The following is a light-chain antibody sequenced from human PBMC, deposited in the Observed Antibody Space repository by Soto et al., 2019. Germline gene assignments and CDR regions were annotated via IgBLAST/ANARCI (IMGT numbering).Light chain of an antibody. CDR1: QSIYKW. CDR3: QQYNTYPWT. CDR2: DAS. J-gene: IGKJ1*01. Sequence: DIRMTQSPSTLSASVGDRVTITCRASQSIYKWLAWYQQKPGRAPKLLIYDASNLQRGVPSRCSGSGSGTEFTLTISSLQPDDFATYYCQQYNTYPWTFGQGTKVEVK. V-gene: IGKV1-5*01.